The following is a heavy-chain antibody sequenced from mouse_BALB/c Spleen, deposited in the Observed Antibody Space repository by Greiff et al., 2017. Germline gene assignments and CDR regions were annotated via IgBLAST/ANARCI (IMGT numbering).Heavy chain of an antibody. CDR2: ISSGGST. CDR3: AREGDYDEYYAMDY. J-gene: IGHJ4*01. D-gene: IGHD2-4*01. V-gene: IGHV5-6-5*01. CDR1: GFTFSSYA. Sequence: EVQLVESGGGLVKPGGSLKLSCAASGFTFSSYAMSWVRQTPEKRLEWVASISSGGSTYYPDSVKGRFTISRDNARNILYLQMSSLRSEDTAMYYCAREGDYDEYYAMDYWGQGTSVTVSS.